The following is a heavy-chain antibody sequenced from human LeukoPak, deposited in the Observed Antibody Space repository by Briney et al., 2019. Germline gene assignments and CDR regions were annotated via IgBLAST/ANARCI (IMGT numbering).Heavy chain of an antibody. D-gene: IGHD2-15*01. CDR1: GYSISSGYY. V-gene: IGHV4-38-2*02. CDR3: ARDNIVVVAATKAYYFDY. J-gene: IGHJ4*02. Sequence: PSETLSLTCTVSGYSISSGYYWGWIRQPPGKGLEWVGSIYHSGSTYYNPSLKSRVTISVDTSKNQFSLKLSSVTAADTAVYYCARDNIVVVAATKAYYFDYWGQGTLVTVSS. CDR2: IYHSGST.